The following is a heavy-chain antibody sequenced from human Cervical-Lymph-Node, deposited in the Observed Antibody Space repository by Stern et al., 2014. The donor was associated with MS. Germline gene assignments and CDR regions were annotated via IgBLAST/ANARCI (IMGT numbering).Heavy chain of an antibody. J-gene: IGHJ6*02. D-gene: IGHD6-19*01. CDR2: FDPEDGET. CDR1: GYTLTELS. CDR3: ATDQIKQWPHETYYYYGMDV. V-gene: IGHV1-24*01. Sequence: QMQLVQSGAEVKKPGASVKVSCKVSGYTLTELSMHWVRQAPGKGLEWMGGFDPEDGETIYAQKFQGRVTMTEDTSTDTAYMELSSLRSEDTAVYYCATDQIKQWPHETYYYYGMDVWGQGTTVTVSS.